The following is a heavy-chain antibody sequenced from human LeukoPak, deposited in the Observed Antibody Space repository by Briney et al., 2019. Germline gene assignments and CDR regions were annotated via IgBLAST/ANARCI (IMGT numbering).Heavy chain of an antibody. CDR2: INPNSGGT. V-gene: IGHV1-2*04. D-gene: IGHD4-17*01. Sequence: ASVKVSCKASGYTFTGYYMHWVRQAPGQGLEWMGWINPNSGGTNYAQKFQGWVTMTRDTSISTAYMELSRLRSDDTAVYYCARATVTSRWYFDLWGRGTLVTVSS. CDR3: ARATVTSRWYFDL. CDR1: GYTFTGYY. J-gene: IGHJ2*01.